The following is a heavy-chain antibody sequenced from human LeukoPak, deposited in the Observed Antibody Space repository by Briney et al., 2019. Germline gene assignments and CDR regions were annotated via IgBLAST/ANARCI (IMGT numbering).Heavy chain of an antibody. D-gene: IGHD2-2*01. V-gene: IGHV5-51*01. CDR3: ARRYCSSTSCLGGFDP. CDR2: IYPGDSDT. CDR1: GYRFTDYW. J-gene: IGHJ5*02. Sequence: GESLQISCKGSGYRFTDYWIGWVRQMPGKGLEWMGIIYPGDSDTRYSPSFQGQVTISADKSISTAYLQWSSLKASDTAMYYCARRYCSSTSCLGGFDPWGQGTLVTVSS.